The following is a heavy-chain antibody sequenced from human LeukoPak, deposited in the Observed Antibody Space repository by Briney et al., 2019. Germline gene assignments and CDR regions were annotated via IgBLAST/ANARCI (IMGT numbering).Heavy chain of an antibody. D-gene: IGHD5-24*01. CDR2: IYYSGST. CDR3: ARGGDSYNPPTDY. Sequence: PSETLALTCTVSGGSISSGGYYWSWIRQHPGKGLEWIGYIYYSGSTYYNPSLKSRVTISVDTSKNQFSLKLSSVTAADTAVYYCARGGDSYNPPTDYWGQGTLDTVSS. CDR1: GGSISSGGYY. J-gene: IGHJ4*02. V-gene: IGHV4-31*03.